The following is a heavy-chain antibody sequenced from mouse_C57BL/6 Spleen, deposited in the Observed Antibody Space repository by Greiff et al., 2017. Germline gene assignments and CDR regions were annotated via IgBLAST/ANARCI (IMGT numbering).Heavy chain of an antibody. CDR2: ISDGGSYT. CDR3: ERDTGSMDY. V-gene: IGHV5-4*01. Sequence: EVKLVESGGGLVKPGGSLKLSCAASGFTFSSYAMSWVRQTPEKRLEWVATISDGGSYTYYPDNVKGRFTISRDNAKNNLYLQMSHLKSEDTAMYYCERDTGSMDYWGQGTSVTVSS. D-gene: IGHD2-2*01. CDR1: GFTFSSYA. J-gene: IGHJ4*01.